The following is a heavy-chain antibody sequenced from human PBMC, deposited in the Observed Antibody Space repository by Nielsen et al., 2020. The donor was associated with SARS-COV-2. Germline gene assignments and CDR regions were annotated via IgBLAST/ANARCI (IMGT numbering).Heavy chain of an antibody. CDR1: GFTFSSYG. CDR2: INSDGSDS. D-gene: IGHD3-9*01. CDR3: GRGDILTGYIDY. J-gene: IGHJ4*02. Sequence: GESLKISCAASGFTFSSYGMHWVRQAPGKGLVWVSRINSDGSDSVYAEFLKGRITISRDNAKNTLYLRMNSLRDEDTAVYYCGRGDILTGYIDYWGQGSLVTVSS. V-gene: IGHV3-74*01.